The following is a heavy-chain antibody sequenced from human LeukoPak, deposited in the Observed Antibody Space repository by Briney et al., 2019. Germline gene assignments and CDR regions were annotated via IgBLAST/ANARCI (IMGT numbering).Heavy chain of an antibody. D-gene: IGHD5-18*01. Sequence: GGSLRLSCAASGFTVSSNYMSWVRQAPGKGLEWVSVIYSGGSTYYADSVKGRFTISRDNAKNSLYLQMNSLRAEDTAVYYCASLSYGSPEVWGQGTTVTVSS. CDR3: ASLSYGSPEV. CDR1: GFTVSSNY. CDR2: IYSGGST. J-gene: IGHJ6*02. V-gene: IGHV3-53*01.